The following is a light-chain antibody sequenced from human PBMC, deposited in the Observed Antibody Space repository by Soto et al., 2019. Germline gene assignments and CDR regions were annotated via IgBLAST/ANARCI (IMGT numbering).Light chain of an antibody. CDR3: QQYNNWPPLFT. J-gene: IGKJ3*01. Sequence: EIVMTQSPATLSVSPGERATLSCRASQSVSSNLAWYQQKPGQAPRLLIYGASTRATGIPARFSGSGSGTEFTLTISSLHSEDFAVYYWQQYNNWPPLFTFGPGTKVDIK. V-gene: IGKV3-15*01. CDR2: GAS. CDR1: QSVSSN.